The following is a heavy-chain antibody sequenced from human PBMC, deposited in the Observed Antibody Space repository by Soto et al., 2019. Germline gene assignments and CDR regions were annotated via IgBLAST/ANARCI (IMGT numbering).Heavy chain of an antibody. CDR3: VRARYFDKDRVY. J-gene: IGHJ4*02. Sequence: EVQLLESGGGLVQPGGSLRLSCAGSGFTFSNYAMTWVRQAPGKGLEWVSRISSSGGSTYNADSVKGRFTISRDNSKNTLYLQTSSLRVEDTAVYYCVRARYFDKDRVYWGQGTLVTVSS. CDR2: ISSSGGST. V-gene: IGHV3-23*01. D-gene: IGHD3-9*01. CDR1: GFTFSNYA.